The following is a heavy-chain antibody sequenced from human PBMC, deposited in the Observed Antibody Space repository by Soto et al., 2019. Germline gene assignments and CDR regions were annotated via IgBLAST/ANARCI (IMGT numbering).Heavy chain of an antibody. Sequence: PSVKVSCKASGGRFSDCVFNWVRQAPGLGLEWMGRITPAFGTTDYAQKFRGRVAMTADESTTTAYMELSSLTSGDTAVYYCARGATYYYDSSGSEALEIWGQGTMVTVSS. J-gene: IGHJ3*02. CDR3: ARGATYYYDSSGSEALEI. V-gene: IGHV1-69*13. CDR1: GGRFSDCV. D-gene: IGHD3-22*01. CDR2: ITPAFGTT.